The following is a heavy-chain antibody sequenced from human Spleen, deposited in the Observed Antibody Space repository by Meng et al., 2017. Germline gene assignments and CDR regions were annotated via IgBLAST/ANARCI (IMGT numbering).Heavy chain of an antibody. CDR1: GGSMGSYY. V-gene: IGHV4-59*01. D-gene: IGHD3-16*01. CDR3: ARFEWGRFGAGFDI. Sequence: SETLSPTCTVSGGSMGSYYWNWIRQPPGKGLEWFGYIYYIETTNYNPSLKSRVTISVDTSKNHFSLKLTSVTAADTAVYYCARFEWGRFGAGFDIWGQGIMVTVSS. J-gene: IGHJ3*02. CDR2: IYYIETT.